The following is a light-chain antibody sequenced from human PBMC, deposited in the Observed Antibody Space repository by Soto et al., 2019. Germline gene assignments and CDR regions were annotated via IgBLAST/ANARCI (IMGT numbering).Light chain of an antibody. J-gene: IGKJ4*01. CDR3: QQYNVWPLN. CDR2: VAS. CDR1: QSVSSN. V-gene: IGKV3-15*01. Sequence: EIVMTQSPATLSVSPGERATLSCRASQSVSSNLAWYQQKTGQTPKLLIYVASTRATGIPARFSGSGSGTEFTLTISSLQSEDFAVYYCQQYNVWPLNFGGGTKVEFK.